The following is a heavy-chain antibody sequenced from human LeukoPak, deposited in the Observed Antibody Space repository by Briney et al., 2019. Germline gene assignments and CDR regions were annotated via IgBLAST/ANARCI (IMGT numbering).Heavy chain of an antibody. V-gene: IGHV3-30*18. Sequence: PGGSLRLSCAASGFTFSSYGMHWVRQAPGKGLEWVAVILLHGINKYYADSVKGLFTISRDNSKNTLYLQMNSLRGEDTAVYYCAKQKDQYSPYYYYGMDVWGQGTTVTVCS. J-gene: IGHJ6*02. CDR3: AKQKDQYSPYYYYGMDV. D-gene: IGHD2-15*01. CDR2: ILLHGINK. CDR1: GFTFSSYG.